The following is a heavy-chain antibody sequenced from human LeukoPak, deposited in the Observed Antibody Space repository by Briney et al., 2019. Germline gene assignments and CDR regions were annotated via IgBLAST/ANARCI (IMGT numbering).Heavy chain of an antibody. D-gene: IGHD1-7*01. CDR3: ARHLTGTTLSFDY. CDR1: GGSFSGYY. V-gene: IGHV4-34*01. J-gene: IGHJ4*02. Sequence: SETLSLACAVYGGSFSGYYWSWIRQPPGKGLEWIGEINHSGSTNYNPSLKSRVTIAVDTSKNQFSLKLSSVTAPDTAVYYCARHLTGTTLSFDYWGQGTLVTVSS. CDR2: INHSGST.